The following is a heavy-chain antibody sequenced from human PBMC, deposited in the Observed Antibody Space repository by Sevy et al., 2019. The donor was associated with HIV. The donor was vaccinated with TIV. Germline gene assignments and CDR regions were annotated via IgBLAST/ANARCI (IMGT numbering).Heavy chain of an antibody. CDR1: GFTFSSYG. CDR3: AKDYGDYVTLGFDY. J-gene: IGHJ4*02. Sequence: GGSLRLSCAASGFTFSSYGMHWVRQAPGKGLEWVAVISYDGSNKYYADSVKGRFTISRDNSKNTLYLQMNSPRAEDTAVYYCAKDYGDYVTLGFDYWGQGTLVTVSS. CDR2: ISYDGSNK. V-gene: IGHV3-30*18. D-gene: IGHD4-17*01.